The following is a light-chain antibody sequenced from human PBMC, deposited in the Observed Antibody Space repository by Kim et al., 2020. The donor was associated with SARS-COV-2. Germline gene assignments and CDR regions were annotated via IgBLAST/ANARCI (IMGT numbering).Light chain of an antibody. Sequence: SASVGDRVTITCRASQSINSWLAWYQQKPGKVPKLLIYKASSLESGVPSRFSGSESGTEFTLTISSLQPDDFATYYCHQYNSYPYTFGQGTKLEI. J-gene: IGKJ2*01. CDR1: QSINSW. CDR2: KAS. CDR3: HQYNSYPYT. V-gene: IGKV1-5*03.